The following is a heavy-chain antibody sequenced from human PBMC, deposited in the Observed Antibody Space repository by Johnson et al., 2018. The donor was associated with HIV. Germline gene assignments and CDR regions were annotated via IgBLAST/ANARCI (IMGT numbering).Heavy chain of an antibody. CDR1: GFTFSDYY. CDR2: ISGSGNII. D-gene: IGHD4/OR15-4a*01. J-gene: IGHJ3*02. V-gene: IGHV3-11*04. Sequence: QVQLVESGGGVVQPGRSLRLSCAASGFTFSDYYMTWIRQAPGKGLEWVSYISGSGNIIYYTDSLKGRFTISRDNAKNSLFLQMNSLRAEDTAVYYCARVGANFDAFDIWGQGTMVTVSS. CDR3: ARVGANFDAFDI.